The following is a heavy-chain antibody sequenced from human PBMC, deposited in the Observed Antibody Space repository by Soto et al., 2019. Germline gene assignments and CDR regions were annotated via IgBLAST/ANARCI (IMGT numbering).Heavy chain of an antibody. CDR2: IKQDGSEK. CDR1: VFKISTYW. Sequence: PGGSLRLSCAAFVFKISTYWMNWVRQAPGKGLEWVANIKQDGSEKYYVDSVKGRFAISRDNAKDSLFLQMNNLRAEDTAVYYCVRDWSTFWGMDVWGQGTTVTVSS. CDR3: VRDWSTFWGMDV. J-gene: IGHJ6*02. V-gene: IGHV3-7*01.